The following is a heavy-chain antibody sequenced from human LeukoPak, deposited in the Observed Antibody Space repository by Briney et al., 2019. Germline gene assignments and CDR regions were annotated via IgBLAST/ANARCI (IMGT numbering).Heavy chain of an antibody. J-gene: IGHJ6*04. CDR3: ANVAKGRFFFYHMDV. Sequence: ASVRVSCKASGRTNNKFGVTWVRQAPRQGLEWIGWISSDNGIPRYADKFQGRVTISADTSTTTAYIEMRSLTYDDTAVYFCANVAKGRFFFYHMDVWGKGTTVTVSS. CDR1: GRTNNKFG. CDR2: ISSDNGIP. V-gene: IGHV1-18*01. D-gene: IGHD2-2*01.